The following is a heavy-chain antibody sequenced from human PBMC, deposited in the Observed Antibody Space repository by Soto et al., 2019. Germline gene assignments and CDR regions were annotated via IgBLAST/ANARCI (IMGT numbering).Heavy chain of an antibody. CDR1: GYSFTSFY. CDR2: IKPSGGST. D-gene: IGHD5-18*01. Sequence: QVQLVQSGAEVKKPGASVKVSCKASGYSFTSFYMHWVRQAPGQGLEWMGIIKPSGGSTSYAQKFQGRVTMTRDTATSTVYMELSSLRSEDTAVYYCTRVSGYENAFDIWGQGTMVTVSS. CDR3: TRVSGYENAFDI. V-gene: IGHV1-46*03. J-gene: IGHJ3*02.